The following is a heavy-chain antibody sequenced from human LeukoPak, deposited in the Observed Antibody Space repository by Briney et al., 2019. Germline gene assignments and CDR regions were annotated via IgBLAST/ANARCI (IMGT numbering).Heavy chain of an antibody. D-gene: IGHD2-2*01. V-gene: IGHV4-59*01. CDR2: IYYSGST. CDR1: GGSISSYY. Sequence: SETLSLTCTVSGGSISSYYWSWIRQPPGKGLEWIGYIYYSGSTNHNPSLKSRVTISVDTSKNQFSLKLSSVTAADTAVYYCARQRVVNYYYYGMDVWGQGTTVTVSS. J-gene: IGHJ6*02. CDR3: ARQRVVNYYYYGMDV.